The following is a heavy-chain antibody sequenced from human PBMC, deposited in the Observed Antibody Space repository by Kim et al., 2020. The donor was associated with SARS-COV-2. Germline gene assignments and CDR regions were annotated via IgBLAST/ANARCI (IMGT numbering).Heavy chain of an antibody. V-gene: IGHV3-23*01. Sequence: GGSLRLSCAASGFTFSSYAMSWVRQAPGKGLEWVSAISGSGGSTYYADSVKGRFTISRDNSKNTLYLQMNSLRAEDTAVYYCAKAHCSGGSCYRPPLFDYWGQGTLVTVSS. CDR1: GFTFSSYA. CDR3: AKAHCSGGSCYRPPLFDY. CDR2: ISGSGGST. J-gene: IGHJ4*02. D-gene: IGHD2-15*01.